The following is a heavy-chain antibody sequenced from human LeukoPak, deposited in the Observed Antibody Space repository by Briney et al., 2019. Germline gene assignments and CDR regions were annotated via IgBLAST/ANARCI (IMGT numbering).Heavy chain of an antibody. D-gene: IGHD1-26*01. J-gene: IGHJ3*02. CDR3: AREKDTGSNHAKIRYDI. V-gene: IGHV1-46*01. CDR2: VNPSGGGT. CDR1: GYTFTNNY. Sequence: GASVKVSCKASGYTFTNNYMHWVRQAPGQGLEWMGIVNPSGGGTTYAQKFQGRVTMTRDVSTSTVYMELSGLRSEDTAVYYCAREKDTGSNHAKIRYDIWGQGTMVTVSS.